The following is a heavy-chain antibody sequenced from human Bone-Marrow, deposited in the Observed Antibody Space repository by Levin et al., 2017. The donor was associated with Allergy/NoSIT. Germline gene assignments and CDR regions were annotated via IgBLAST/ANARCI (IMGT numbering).Heavy chain of an antibody. CDR3: ARLVEAHREYVLREL. J-gene: IGHJ4*02. V-gene: IGHV3-73*01. Sequence: GGSLRLSCAASGFIFSGSPMHWVRQASGKGLEWLGRIRSKRDNYATTYAASVKGRFTISIDDSTNTSFLQMNSPKTEDTALFYCARLVEAHREYVLRELWGQGTLVSVSS. CDR2: IRSKRDNYAT. CDR1: GFIFSGSP. D-gene: IGHD2-2*01.